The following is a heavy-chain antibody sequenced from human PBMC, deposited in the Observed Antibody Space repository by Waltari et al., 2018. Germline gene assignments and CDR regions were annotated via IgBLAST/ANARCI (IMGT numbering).Heavy chain of an antibody. CDR1: GGTFSSYA. CDR3: ARDLVVAAVADSGAFDI. D-gene: IGHD6-19*01. J-gene: IGHJ3*02. Sequence: QVQLVQSGAELKKPGSSVKVSCKASGGTFSSYAISWVRQAPGQGLEWMGGIIPIFGTANYAQQFQGRVTITADESTSTAYMELSSLRSEDTAVYYCARDLVVAAVADSGAFDIWGQGTMVTVSS. CDR2: IIPIFGTA. V-gene: IGHV1-69*12.